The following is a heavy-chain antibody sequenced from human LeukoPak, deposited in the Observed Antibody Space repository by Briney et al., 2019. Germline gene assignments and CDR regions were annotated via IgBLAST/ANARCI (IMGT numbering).Heavy chain of an antibody. Sequence: SSETLSLTCAVCGGSFSGYYWSWIRQPPGKGLEWIGEINHSGSTNYNPSLKSRVTISVDTSKNQFSLKLSSVTAADTAVYYCARGRSSSYWGQGTLVTVSS. J-gene: IGHJ4*02. CDR2: INHSGST. V-gene: IGHV4-34*01. CDR1: GGSFSGYY. D-gene: IGHD2-2*01. CDR3: ARGRSSSY.